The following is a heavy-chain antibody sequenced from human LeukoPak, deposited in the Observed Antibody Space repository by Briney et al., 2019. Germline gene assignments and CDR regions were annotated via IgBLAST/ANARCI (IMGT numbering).Heavy chain of an antibody. CDR3: ARDLGFRFVVVTYGMDV. D-gene: IGHD2-21*02. Sequence: PGGSLHPSCAASGIPFTTYAIHGGRQAPGKGLERVAVISYDGSNKYNADSVKGRFTISRDNSKNTLYLQMNSLRAEDTAVYYCARDLGFRFVVVTYGMDVWGQGTTVTVSS. CDR1: GIPFTTYA. V-gene: IGHV3-30-3*01. J-gene: IGHJ6*02. CDR2: ISYDGSNK.